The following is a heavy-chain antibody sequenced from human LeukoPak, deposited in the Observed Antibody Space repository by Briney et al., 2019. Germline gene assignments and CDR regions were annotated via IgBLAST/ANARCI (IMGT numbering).Heavy chain of an antibody. CDR1: GFTFDDYA. V-gene: IGHV3-9*01. J-gene: IGHJ4*02. D-gene: IGHD2-15*01. CDR2: ISWNSGSI. CDR3: AKDIRGGSFYSFDY. Sequence: PGRSLRLSCAASGFTFDDYAMHWVRQGPGKGLEWVSGISWNSGSIGYADSVKGRFTISRDNAKNSLYLQMNSLRAEDTALYYCAKDIRGGSFYSFDYWGQGTLVTVSS.